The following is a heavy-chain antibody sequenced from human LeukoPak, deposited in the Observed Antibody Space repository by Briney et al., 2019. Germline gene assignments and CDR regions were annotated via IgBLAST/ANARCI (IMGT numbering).Heavy chain of an antibody. Sequence: SETLSLTCAVSSDSFSSHYWTWIRQPPGKGLEWIGYISYIGSTNYNPSLKSRVTISIDTPKNQFSLKLSSVTAADTAVYYCARYTSDYWGQGTLVTVSS. D-gene: IGHD2-2*02. J-gene: IGHJ4*02. CDR3: ARYTSDY. CDR1: SDSFSSHY. V-gene: IGHV4-59*11. CDR2: ISYIGST.